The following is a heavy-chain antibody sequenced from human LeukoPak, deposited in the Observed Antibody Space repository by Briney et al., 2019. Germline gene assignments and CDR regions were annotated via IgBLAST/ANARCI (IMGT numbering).Heavy chain of an antibody. Sequence: PGGSLRLSCAASGFTFRNYWMHWVRQVPGKGLEWVSAISVSGNTYHADSVKGRFTISRDSYKNTLYLQMNSLRAEDAAVYYCAKAPVTTCSGAYCYPFDYWGQGTLVTVSS. CDR3: AKAPVTTCSGAYCYPFDY. V-gene: IGHV3-23*01. D-gene: IGHD2-15*01. CDR1: GFTFRNYW. J-gene: IGHJ4*02. CDR2: ISVSGNT.